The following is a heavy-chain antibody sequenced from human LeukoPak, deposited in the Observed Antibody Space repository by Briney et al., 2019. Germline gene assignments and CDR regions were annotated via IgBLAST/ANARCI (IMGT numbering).Heavy chain of an antibody. CDR2: IYYSGTT. CDR3: ARTGGYEQFDY. Sequence: KPSETLSLTCTVSGGFVNNSRYYWGWIRQTPGKGLEWIATIYYSGTTYYNPSLKSRVTISVATSNTQFSLEVNSMTVADTGVYYCARTGGYEQFDYWGKGVLVTVSS. J-gene: IGHJ4*02. V-gene: IGHV4-39*01. CDR1: GGFVNNSRYY. D-gene: IGHD5-12*01.